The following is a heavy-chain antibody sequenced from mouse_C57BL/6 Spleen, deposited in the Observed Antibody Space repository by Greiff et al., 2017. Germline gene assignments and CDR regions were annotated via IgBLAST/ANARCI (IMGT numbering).Heavy chain of an antibody. CDR2: IYPGDGDT. CDR1: GYAFSSSW. Sequence: QVQLQQSGPELVKPGASVKISCKASGYAFSSSWMNWVKQRPGKGLEWIGRIYPGDGDTNYNGKFKGKATLTADKSSSTAYMQLSSLTSEDSAVYFCARNYGSSYGENFDYWGKGTTLTVSS. CDR3: ARNYGSSYGENFDY. V-gene: IGHV1-82*01. D-gene: IGHD1-1*01. J-gene: IGHJ2*01.